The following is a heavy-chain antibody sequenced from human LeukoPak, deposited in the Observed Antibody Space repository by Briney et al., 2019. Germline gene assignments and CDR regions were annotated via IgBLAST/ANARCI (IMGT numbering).Heavy chain of an antibody. CDR2: ISTNGGST. CDR3: VKDANYYDSSGYYDY. CDR1: GFTFSRYL. J-gene: IGHJ4*02. D-gene: IGHD3-22*01. V-gene: IGHV3-64D*06. Sequence: GGSLRLSCSASGFTFSRYLMHWVRQAPGKGLEYVSAISTNGGSTYYADSVKGRFTISRDNSKNALYLQMSSLRTEDTAVYYCVKDANYYDSSGYYDYWGQGTLVTVSS.